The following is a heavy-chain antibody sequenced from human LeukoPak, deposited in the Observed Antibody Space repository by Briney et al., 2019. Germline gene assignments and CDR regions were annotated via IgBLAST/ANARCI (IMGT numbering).Heavy chain of an antibody. V-gene: IGHV3-23*01. J-gene: IGHJ4*02. CDR3: AKHFCTGLDCSLFDS. Sequence: GGSLRLSCAVSGFTFSNYAMSWVRQTPGKGLEWVSGISGSGDTTRYADSVKGRLTISRDNSRNTLSLQLNSLRPEDTALYYCAKHFCTGLDCSLFDSWGQGTLVTVSS. CDR2: ISGSGDTT. CDR1: GFTFSNYA. D-gene: IGHD3/OR15-3a*01.